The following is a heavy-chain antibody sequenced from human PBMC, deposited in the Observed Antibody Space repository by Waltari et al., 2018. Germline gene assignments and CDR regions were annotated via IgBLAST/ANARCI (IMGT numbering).Heavy chain of an antibody. Sequence: EVQLVESGGGLVKPGGSRRLSCAASGFTFSGYSMNWVRQAPGKGLGWVSSISSTGSVTHYADSVNGRFSISRDNAKNSLYLQVNSLRAEDTAVYYCARGGWGFYLDDWGQGTLVT. CDR2: ISSTGSVT. V-gene: IGHV3-21*01. CDR3: ARGGWGFYLDD. D-gene: IGHD7-27*01. CDR1: GFTFSGYS. J-gene: IGHJ4*02.